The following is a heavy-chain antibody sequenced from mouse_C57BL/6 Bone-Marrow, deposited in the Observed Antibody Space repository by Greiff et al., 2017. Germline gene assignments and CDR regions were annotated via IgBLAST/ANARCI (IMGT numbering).Heavy chain of an antibody. J-gene: IGHJ4*01. Sequence: QVQLQQSGAELVMPGASVKLSCKASGYTFTSYWMHWVKQRPGQGLEWIGEIDPSDSYTNYNQKFKGKSTLTVDKSSSTAYMQLSSLTSEDSAFYYCARGGGYAMDYWGQGTSVTVSS. CDR1: GYTFTSYW. CDR2: IDPSDSYT. V-gene: IGHV1-69*01. CDR3: ARGGGYAMDY.